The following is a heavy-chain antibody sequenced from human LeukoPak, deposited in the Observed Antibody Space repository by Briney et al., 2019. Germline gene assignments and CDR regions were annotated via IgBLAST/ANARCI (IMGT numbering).Heavy chain of an antibody. V-gene: IGHV3-23*03. D-gene: IGHD3-10*01. Sequence: GGSLRLSCAASGFTFAGYAMSWVRQAPGKGLEWVSVIHTGGTTHYADSVKGRFTISKDNSNNTVYLQMNNVRAEDTANYYCARVWFGYFFQWGQGALVTVSS. J-gene: IGHJ4*02. CDR2: IHTGGTT. CDR1: GFTFAGYA. CDR3: ARVWFGYFFQ.